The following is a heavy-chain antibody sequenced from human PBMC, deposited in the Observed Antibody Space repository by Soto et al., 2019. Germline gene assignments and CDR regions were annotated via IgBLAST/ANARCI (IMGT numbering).Heavy chain of an antibody. Sequence: PSETLSLTCAVYGGSFSGYYWSWIRQPPGKGLEWIGEINHDGTTNYNPSLKSRVTISVYTSKNQFSLKVISVTAADTAVYYCERGAALRVVVEGDAPYNYYLDYWSQGTLVTVSS. CDR2: INHDGTT. CDR3: ERGAALRVVVEGDAPYNYYLDY. CDR1: GGSFSGYY. D-gene: IGHD3-22*01. J-gene: IGHJ4*02. V-gene: IGHV4-34*01.